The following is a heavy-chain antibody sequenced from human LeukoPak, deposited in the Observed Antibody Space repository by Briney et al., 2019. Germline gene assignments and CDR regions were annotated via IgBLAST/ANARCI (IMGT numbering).Heavy chain of an antibody. Sequence: SETLSLTCIVSGGSISSGDYYWSWIRQPPGKGLEWIGYIYYSGSTHYNPSLKSRVTISVDTSKNQFSLKLSSVTAADTAVYYCARGVVATIGGAYFDYWGQGTLVTVSS. CDR3: ARGVVATIGGAYFDY. D-gene: IGHD5-12*01. CDR1: GGSISSGDYY. CDR2: IYYSGST. V-gene: IGHV4-30-4*01. J-gene: IGHJ4*02.